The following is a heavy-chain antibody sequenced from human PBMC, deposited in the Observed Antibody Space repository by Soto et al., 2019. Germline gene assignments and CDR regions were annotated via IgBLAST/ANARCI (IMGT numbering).Heavy chain of an antibody. Sequence: PGGSLRLSCAAFGFDFNKYAMTWVRQAPGKGLQWVSSITSNGDSTYYADSVKGLFTTSRDNSKNTLYLQMNSLRADDTAVFYCAKDSPSYTTSPFYFDSWGQGTLVTVSS. CDR1: GFDFNKYA. CDR2: ITSNGDST. J-gene: IGHJ4*02. D-gene: IGHD2-2*02. V-gene: IGHV3-23*01. CDR3: AKDSPSYTTSPFYFDS.